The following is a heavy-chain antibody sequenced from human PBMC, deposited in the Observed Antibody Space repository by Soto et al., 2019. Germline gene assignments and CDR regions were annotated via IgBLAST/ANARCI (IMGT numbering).Heavy chain of an antibody. CDR3: AKNGQPPYYYYGLDV. J-gene: IGHJ6*02. CDR2: ISGYNGDT. D-gene: IGHD2-8*01. CDR1: GYTFTRYG. V-gene: IGHV1-18*01. Sequence: QGHLVQSGAEVKKPGTSVKVSCKASGYTFTRYGISWVRQAPGQCLEWMGRISGYNGDTNYAQNLQGRVTMTIDISTSTAYMELRSLTSDDTAVYYCAKNGQPPYYYYGLDVWGQGTTVTVS.